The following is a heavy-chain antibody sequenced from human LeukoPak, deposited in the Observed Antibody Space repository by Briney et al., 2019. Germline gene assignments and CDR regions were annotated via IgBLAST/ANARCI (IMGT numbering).Heavy chain of an antibody. J-gene: IGHJ6*03. CDR2: MNPNSGNT. Sequence: ASVKVSCKASGYTFTSYDINWVRQATGQGLEWMGWMNPNSGNTGYAQKFQGRVTMTRNTSISTAYMELSSLRSEDTAVYYCARGYYDILTGYYIGYYYYYMDVWGKGTTVTISS. CDR1: GYTFTSYD. D-gene: IGHD3-9*01. CDR3: ARGYYDILTGYYIGYYYYYMDV. V-gene: IGHV1-8*01.